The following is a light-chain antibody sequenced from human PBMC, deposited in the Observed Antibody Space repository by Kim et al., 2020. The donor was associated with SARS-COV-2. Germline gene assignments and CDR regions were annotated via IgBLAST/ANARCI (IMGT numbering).Light chain of an antibody. CDR1: GSDVGAYNY. CDR2: DVT. J-gene: IGLJ2*01. Sequence: QSALTQPRSVSGSPGQSVSISCTGTGSDVGAYNYVSWYQQHPGEAPKLMIYDVTKRPSGVPDHFSGSKSGNTASLTISGLQTEDEADYYCCSYAGGYTHVLFGGGTQLTVL. V-gene: IGLV2-11*01. CDR3: CSYAGGYTHVL.